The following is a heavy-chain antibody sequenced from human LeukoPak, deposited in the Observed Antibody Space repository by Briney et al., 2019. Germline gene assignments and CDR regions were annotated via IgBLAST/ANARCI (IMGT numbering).Heavy chain of an antibody. Sequence: PSETLSLTCAVYGGSFSGYYWSWIRQPAGKGLEWIGRIYTSGSTNYNPSLKSRVTMSVDTSKNQFSLKLSSVTAADTAVYYCARANGSYFPFDYWGQGTLVTVSS. D-gene: IGHD1-26*01. CDR1: GGSFSGYY. CDR3: ARANGSYFPFDY. CDR2: IYTSGST. V-gene: IGHV4-59*10. J-gene: IGHJ4*02.